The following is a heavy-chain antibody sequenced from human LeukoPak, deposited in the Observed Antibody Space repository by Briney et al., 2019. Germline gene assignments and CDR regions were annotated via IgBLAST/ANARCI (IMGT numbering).Heavy chain of an antibody. CDR3: ARAAVAGTLFFDY. Sequence: SETLSLTCTVSGGSISSYYWNWIRQPPGKGLEWIGYIYYSGSTNYNPSLKSRVTISVDTSKNQFSLKLSSVTAADTAVYYCARAAVAGTLFFDYWGQGTLVTVSP. V-gene: IGHV4-59*01. J-gene: IGHJ4*02. CDR1: GGSISSYY. CDR2: IYYSGST. D-gene: IGHD6-19*01.